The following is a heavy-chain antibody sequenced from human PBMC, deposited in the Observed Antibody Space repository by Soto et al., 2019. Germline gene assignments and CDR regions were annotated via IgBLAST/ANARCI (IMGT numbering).Heavy chain of an antibody. CDR1: GGTFSSYA. CDR2: IIPIFGTA. J-gene: IGHJ6*02. CDR3: ARGSSSSFDYYYYGMDV. D-gene: IGHD6-6*01. V-gene: IGHV1-69*13. Sequence: GASVKVSCKASGGTFSSYAISWVRQAPGQGLEWMGGIIPIFGTANYAQKFQGRVTITADESTSTAYMELSSLRSEDTAVYYCARGSSSSFDYYYYGMDVWGQATTVTGS.